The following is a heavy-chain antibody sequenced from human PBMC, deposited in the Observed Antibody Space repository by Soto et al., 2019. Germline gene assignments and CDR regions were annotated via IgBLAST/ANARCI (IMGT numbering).Heavy chain of an antibody. Sequence: PGGSLRLSCAASGFTVSSYGMHWVRQTPGKGLEWVAVIWYDGSNKYYADSVKGRFTISRDNSKNTLYLQMNSLRAEDTAVYYCARPLGIAVPTAAFDIWGQGTMVTVSS. CDR2: IWYDGSNK. J-gene: IGHJ3*02. V-gene: IGHV3-33*01. CDR3: ARPLGIAVPTAAFDI. D-gene: IGHD6-19*01. CDR1: GFTVSSYG.